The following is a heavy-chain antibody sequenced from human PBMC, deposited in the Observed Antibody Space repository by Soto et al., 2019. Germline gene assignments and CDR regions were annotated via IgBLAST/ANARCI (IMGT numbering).Heavy chain of an antibody. J-gene: IGHJ6*03. D-gene: IGHD2-15*01. CDR1: GYTFTSYG. CDR3: ARHPDIVVVVAATGDDYYYYMDV. V-gene: IGHV1-18*01. Sequence: ASVKVSCKASGYTFTSYGISWVRQAPGQGLEWMGWISAYNGNTNYAQKLQGRVTMTTETSTSTAYMELRSLRSDDTAVYYCARHPDIVVVVAATGDDYYYYMDVWGKGTTVTVSS. CDR2: ISAYNGNT.